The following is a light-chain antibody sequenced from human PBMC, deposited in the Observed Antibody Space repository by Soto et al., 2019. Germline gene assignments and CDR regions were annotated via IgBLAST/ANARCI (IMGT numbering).Light chain of an antibody. J-gene: IGLJ3*02. CDR3: QAWDSSTVV. V-gene: IGLV3-1*01. CDR2: HNI. CDR1: ELGDKY. Sequence: SYELSQAPSVSVSAGQTASITCSGNELGDKYVSWYQMKPGQSPVLVISHNIKRPSGIPERFSGSNSGNTATLTIRGTQAMDDADYYCQAWDSSTVVFGGGTKVTVL.